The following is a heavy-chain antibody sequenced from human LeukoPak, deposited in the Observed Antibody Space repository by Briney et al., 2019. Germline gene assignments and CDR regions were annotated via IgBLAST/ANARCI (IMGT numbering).Heavy chain of an antibody. J-gene: IGHJ4*02. CDR3: AKDFSGYDTCDY. Sequence: PGGSLRLSCAASGFTFSSYATSWVRQAPGKGLEWVSAISGSGSSTYYADSVKGRFTISRDNSKNTLYLQMNSLRAEDTAVYYCAKDFSGYDTCDYWGQGTLVTVSS. CDR1: GFTFSSYA. CDR2: ISGSGSST. D-gene: IGHD5-12*01. V-gene: IGHV3-23*01.